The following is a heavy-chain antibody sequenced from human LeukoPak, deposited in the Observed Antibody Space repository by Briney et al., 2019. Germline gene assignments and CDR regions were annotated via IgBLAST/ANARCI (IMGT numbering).Heavy chain of an antibody. CDR2: IIPIFGTA. Sequence: GASVKVSFKASGGTFSSYAISWVRQAPGQGLEWMGGIIPIFGTANYAQKFQGRVTITTDESTSTAYMELSSLRSEDTAVYYCARARVKYSSSSWFDPWGQGTLVTVSS. V-gene: IGHV1-69*05. CDR1: GGTFSSYA. D-gene: IGHD6-6*01. CDR3: ARARVKYSSSSWFDP. J-gene: IGHJ5*02.